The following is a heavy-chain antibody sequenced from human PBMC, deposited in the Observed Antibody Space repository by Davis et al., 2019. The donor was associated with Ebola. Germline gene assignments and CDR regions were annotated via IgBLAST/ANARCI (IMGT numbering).Heavy chain of an antibody. V-gene: IGHV3-9*01. CDR3: ARGVHYGMDV. J-gene: IGHJ6*02. CDR1: GFTFDDYA. CDR2: ISWNSGSI. Sequence: PGGSLRLSCAASGFTFDDYAMHWVRQAPGKGLEWVSGISWNSGSIGYADSVEGRFTISRDNAKNSLYLQMNSLRDEDTAVYFCARGVHYGMDVWGQGTTVTVSS.